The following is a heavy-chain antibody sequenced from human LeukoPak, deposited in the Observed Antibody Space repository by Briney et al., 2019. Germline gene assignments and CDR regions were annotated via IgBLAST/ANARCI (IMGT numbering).Heavy chain of an antibody. CDR2: ISGSGGST. CDR3: ARSGISKAAVAGTQWFDP. CDR1: GFTFSSYA. D-gene: IGHD6-19*01. V-gene: IGHV3-23*01. Sequence: PGGSLRLSCAASGFTFSSYAMSWVRQAPGKGLEWVSAISGSGGSTYYADSVKGRFTISRDNSKNTLYLQMNSLRAEDTAVYYCARSGISKAAVAGTQWFDPWGQGTLVTVSS. J-gene: IGHJ5*02.